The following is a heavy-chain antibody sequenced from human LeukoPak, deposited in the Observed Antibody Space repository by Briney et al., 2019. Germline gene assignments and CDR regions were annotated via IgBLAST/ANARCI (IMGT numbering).Heavy chain of an antibody. V-gene: IGHV3-15*01. CDR3: TTDLGTYYHGSQRLIPIDY. J-gene: IGHJ4*02. CDR1: GFTFTNAW. Sequence: GGSLRLSCVDSGFTFTNAWMSWVRQAPGKGLEWIGRIKSKTDGETTNYAEPVRGRFTISREDSKSAVYLQMNSLKIEDTAVHYCTTDLGTYYHGSQRLIPIDYWGQGTLVTVSS. CDR2: IKSKTDGETT. D-gene: IGHD3-10*01.